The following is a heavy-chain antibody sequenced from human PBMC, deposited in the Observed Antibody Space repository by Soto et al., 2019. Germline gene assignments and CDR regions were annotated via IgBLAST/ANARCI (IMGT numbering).Heavy chain of an antibody. J-gene: IGHJ4*01. V-gene: IGHV2-5*02. Sequence: QITLKESGPTLVKPTQTLTLTCTFSGFSLSTSGVGVGWIRQPPGKALEWLALIYWDDTKRYSPSLRSRLTITKDTSKILVVLTMTNMDPVDTATYYCAPYERDYYDNSGYYPVVWGHGTLVTVSS. D-gene: IGHD3-22*01. CDR1: GFSLSTSGVG. CDR2: IYWDDTK. CDR3: APYERDYYDNSGYYPVV.